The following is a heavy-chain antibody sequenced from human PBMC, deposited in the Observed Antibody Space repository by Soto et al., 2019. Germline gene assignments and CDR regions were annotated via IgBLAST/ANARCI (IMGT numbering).Heavy chain of an antibody. CDR1: GGTFSSYA. J-gene: IGHJ5*02. Sequence: GASVKVSCKASGGTFSSYAISWVRQAPGQGPEWMGGIIPIFGTANYAQKFQGRVTITADESTSTAYMELSSLRSEDTAVYYCARENPDGVSWFDPWGQGTLVTVSS. V-gene: IGHV1-69*13. CDR3: ARENPDGVSWFDP. CDR2: IIPIFGTA. D-gene: IGHD3-10*01.